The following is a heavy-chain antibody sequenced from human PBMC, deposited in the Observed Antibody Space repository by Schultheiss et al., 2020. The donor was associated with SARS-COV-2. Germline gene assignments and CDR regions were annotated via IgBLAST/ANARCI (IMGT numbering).Heavy chain of an antibody. CDR1: GGSISSSSYY. V-gene: IGHV4-39*07. D-gene: IGHD3-9*01. J-gene: IGHJ3*02. CDR2: IYYSGST. CDR3: ARGGLLLRYFDWLSRDSDAFDI. Sequence: SETLSLTCTVSGGSISSSSYYWGWIRQPPGKGLEWIGSIYYSGSTYYNPSLKSRVTISVDTSKNQFSLKLSSVTAADTAVYYCARGGLLLRYFDWLSRDSDAFDIWGQGTMVTVSS.